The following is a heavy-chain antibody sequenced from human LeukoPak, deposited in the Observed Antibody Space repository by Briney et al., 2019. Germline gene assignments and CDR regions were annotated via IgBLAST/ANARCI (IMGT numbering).Heavy chain of an antibody. J-gene: IGHJ4*02. D-gene: IGHD6-6*01. CDR3: AVDSSSRPGRGDY. CDR2: IIPIFGTA. CDR1: GYTFTDYY. Sequence: GASVKVSCKISGYTFTDYYMHWVQQAPGQGLEWMGGIIPIFGTANYAQKFQGRVTITTDESTSTAYMELSSLRSEDTAVYYCAVDSSSRPGRGDYWGQGTLVTVSS. V-gene: IGHV1-69*05.